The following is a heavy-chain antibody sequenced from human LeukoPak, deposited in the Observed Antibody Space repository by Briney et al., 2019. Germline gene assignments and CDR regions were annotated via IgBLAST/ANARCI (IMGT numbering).Heavy chain of an antibody. Sequence: SETLSLTCTVSVGSISIFHWSWIRHPAAKGLECIGRIYRSGGTDYNPSLKSRVTVSVDQYKNHFSLRLSSVTAADTAVYYCASGGPRDCSTTSCYDHYWGQGTLVTVSS. V-gene: IGHV4-4*07. J-gene: IGHJ4*02. CDR3: ASGGPRDCSTTSCYDHY. D-gene: IGHD2-2*01. CDR2: IYRSGGT. CDR1: VGSISIFH.